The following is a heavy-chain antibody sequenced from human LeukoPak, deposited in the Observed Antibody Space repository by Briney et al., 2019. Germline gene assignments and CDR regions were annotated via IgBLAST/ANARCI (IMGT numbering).Heavy chain of an antibody. V-gene: IGHV3-23*01. J-gene: IGHJ4*02. CDR3: AKVESSYCRI. Sequence: AGGSLRLSCVASGLTFGNYGMNWVRQAPGKGLEWVSSIGGSGSTTYYADSVRGRFTISRDNSKNSMYLQMSSLRAEDTAIYYCAKVESSYCRIWGQGTLVTVSS. CDR1: GLTFGNYG. D-gene: IGHD3-10*01. CDR2: IGGSGSTT.